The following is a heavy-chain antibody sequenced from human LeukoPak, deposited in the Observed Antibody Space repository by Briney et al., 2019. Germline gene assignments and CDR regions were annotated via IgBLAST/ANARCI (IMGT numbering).Heavy chain of an antibody. Sequence: SETLSLTCTVSGGSISSYYWRWIRQPAGKVLEWIGRIYTSGSPNYNPSLKSRVTMSVDTSKNPFSLKLSSVTAADAAVYYCARVGGSYSSGWSTYYYYYMDVWGKGTTVTISS. D-gene: IGHD6-19*01. V-gene: IGHV4-4*07. J-gene: IGHJ6*03. CDR2: IYTSGSP. CDR1: GGSISSYY. CDR3: ARVGGSYSSGWSTYYYYYMDV.